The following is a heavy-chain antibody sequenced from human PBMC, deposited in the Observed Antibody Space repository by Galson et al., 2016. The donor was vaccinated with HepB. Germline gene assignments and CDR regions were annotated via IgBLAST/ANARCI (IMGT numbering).Heavy chain of an antibody. D-gene: IGHD1-1*01. V-gene: IGHV3-23*01. CDR3: AKERLVRRIFDH. CDR1: GFVFSNFG. CDR2: ISTRRTT. J-gene: IGHJ4*02. Sequence: SLRLSCAASGFVFSNFGLSWVRQAPGTGLEWVASISTRRTTYYSDSVQGRFTISRDNSNNTLYLQMNGLGAEDTAVYYCAKERLVRRIFDHWGQGTLLTVSS.